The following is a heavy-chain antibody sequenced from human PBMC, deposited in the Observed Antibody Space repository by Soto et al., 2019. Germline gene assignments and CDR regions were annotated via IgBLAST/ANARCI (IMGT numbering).Heavy chain of an antibody. CDR2: IYYSGST. Sequence: QLQLQESGPGLVKPSETLSLTCTVSGGSISSSSYYWGWIRQPPGKGLEWIGSIYYSGSTYYNPSLMSRVTISVDTSKNQFSLKLSSVTAADTAVYYCARHVGFYYFAYWCQGTLVTVSS. CDR3: ARHVGFYYFAY. V-gene: IGHV4-39*01. CDR1: GGSISSSSYY. D-gene: IGHD1-26*01. J-gene: IGHJ4*02.